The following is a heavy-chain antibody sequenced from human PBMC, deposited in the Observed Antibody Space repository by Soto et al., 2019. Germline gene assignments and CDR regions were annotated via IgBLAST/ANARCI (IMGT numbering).Heavy chain of an antibody. Sequence: PSETLSLTCTVSGGSIKVGGYYWGWIRQPPGKGLEWLATIYYSGTTYYNPSLKSRLTISLDTSKNQFSLDLTSVTAADTAFYYCARLVYSDYSTWGQGTLVTVSS. J-gene: IGHJ4*02. CDR3: ARLVYSDYST. CDR1: GGSIKVGGYY. V-gene: IGHV4-39*01. CDR2: IYYSGTT. D-gene: IGHD5-12*01.